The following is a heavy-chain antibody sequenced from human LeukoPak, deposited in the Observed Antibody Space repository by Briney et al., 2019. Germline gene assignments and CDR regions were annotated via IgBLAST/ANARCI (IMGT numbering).Heavy chain of an antibody. J-gene: IGHJ4*02. Sequence: ASVKVSCKASVSTFTSYYMHWVRQSPGQGLEWMGIFNPSSGSTSYAQKFQGRVTMTRDTSTSTVYMEVSSLRSEDTAVYYCARRTANFWSGYSPHFDYWGQGTLVTVSS. V-gene: IGHV1-46*01. CDR2: FNPSSGST. D-gene: IGHD3-3*01. CDR1: VSTFTSYY. CDR3: ARRTANFWSGYSPHFDY.